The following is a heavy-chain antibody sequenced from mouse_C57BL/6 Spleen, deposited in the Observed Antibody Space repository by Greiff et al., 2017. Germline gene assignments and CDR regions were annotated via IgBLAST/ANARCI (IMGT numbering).Heavy chain of an antibody. J-gene: IGHJ3*01. D-gene: IGHD4-1*01. V-gene: IGHV1-15*01. Sequence: QVQLKQSGAELVRPGASVTLSCKASGYTFTDYEMHWVKQTPVHGLEWIGAIDPETGGTAYNQKFKGKAILTADKSSSTAYMELRSLTSEDSAVYYCTTNGGFAYWGQGTLVTVSA. CDR3: TTNGGFAY. CDR2: IDPETGGT. CDR1: GYTFTDYE.